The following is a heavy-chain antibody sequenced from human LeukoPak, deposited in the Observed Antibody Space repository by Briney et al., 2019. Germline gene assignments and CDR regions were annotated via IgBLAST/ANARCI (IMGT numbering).Heavy chain of an antibody. CDR1: GFTFSSYW. CDR2: IYSDGSST. J-gene: IGHJ4*02. CDR3: ARALDGSESRSFDY. D-gene: IGHD3-10*01. V-gene: IGHV3-74*01. Sequence: GGSLRLSCAASGFTFSSYWMHWVRQAPGKGLVWVSRIYSDGSSTNYADSVKGRFTISRDNSKNTLYLQMNSLRAEDTAVYYCARALDGSESRSFDYWGQGTLVTVSS.